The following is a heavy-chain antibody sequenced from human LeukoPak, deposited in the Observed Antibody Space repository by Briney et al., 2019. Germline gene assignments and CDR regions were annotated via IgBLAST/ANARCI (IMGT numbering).Heavy chain of an antibody. D-gene: IGHD2-2*01. J-gene: IGHJ5*02. CDR2: IKQDGTEK. Sequence: GGSLRLSCAASGLTFSNYWMTWVRQAPGKGLEWVAHIKQDGTEKYYVDSVKGRFTISRDNAKNSLYLQMNSLRAEDTAVYYCARTNAGYCSSTSCDWFDPWGQGTLVTVSS. CDR1: GLTFSNYW. V-gene: IGHV3-7*01. CDR3: ARTNAGYCSSTSCDWFDP.